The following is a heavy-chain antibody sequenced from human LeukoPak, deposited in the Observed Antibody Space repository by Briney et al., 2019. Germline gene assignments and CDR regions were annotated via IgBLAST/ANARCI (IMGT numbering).Heavy chain of an antibody. J-gene: IGHJ5*02. D-gene: IGHD3-9*01. CDR3: ARLGVYFDFWFDP. Sequence: GRSLRLSCAASGFTFSSYGMHWVRQAPGKGLEWVSSISSSSSYIYYADSVKGRFTISRDNAKNSLYLQMNSLRAEDTAVYYCARLGVYFDFWFDPWGQGTLVTVSS. CDR2: ISSSSSYI. CDR1: GFTFSSYG. V-gene: IGHV3-21*01.